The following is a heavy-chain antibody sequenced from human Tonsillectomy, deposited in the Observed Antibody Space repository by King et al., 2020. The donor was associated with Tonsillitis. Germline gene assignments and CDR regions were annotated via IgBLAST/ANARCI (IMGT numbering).Heavy chain of an antibody. J-gene: IGHJ6*03. Sequence: VQLVESGGGLVQPGGSLRLSCAASGFTFSSYWMSWVRQAPGKGLEWVANIKQDGSEKYYVDSVKGRFTISRDNAKNSLYLQMNSLGAEDTAVYYCARRGGASDDSTIYYFYYYYMDVWGKGTTVTVSS. V-gene: IGHV3-7*01. CDR2: IKQDGSEK. CDR1: GFTFSSYW. CDR3: ARRGGASDDSTIYYFYYYYMDV. D-gene: IGHD2/OR15-2a*01.